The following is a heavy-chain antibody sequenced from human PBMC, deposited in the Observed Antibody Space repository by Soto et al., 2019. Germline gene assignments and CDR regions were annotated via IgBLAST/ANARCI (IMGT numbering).Heavy chain of an antibody. CDR1: GFTFSSYA. J-gene: IGHJ4*02. Sequence: QVQLVESGGGVVQPGGSLRLSCAASGFTFSSYAMHWVRQAPGKGLEWVAVISTDGRDKYHADSVKGRFTISRDNSKNTLFLQMNSLRPEDTAVYYCAKDHDLAAAGYYFDYWGQGTLVTVSS. D-gene: IGHD6-13*01. CDR3: AKDHDLAAAGYYFDY. CDR2: ISTDGRDK. V-gene: IGHV3-30*01.